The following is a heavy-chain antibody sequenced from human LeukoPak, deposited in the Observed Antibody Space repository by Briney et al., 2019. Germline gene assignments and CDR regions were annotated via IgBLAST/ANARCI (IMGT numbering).Heavy chain of an antibody. J-gene: IGHJ4*02. CDR1: GITFSSYA. Sequence: GGSLRLSCAASGITFSSYALHWVRQAPGKGLEWVTIISYDGSNKYYADSVKGRFTISRDHSKNTLYLQMNSLRVEDTAVYFCARDIVGAGDYWGQGTLVTVSS. D-gene: IGHD1-26*01. CDR3: ARDIVGAGDY. CDR2: ISYDGSNK. V-gene: IGHV3-30*04.